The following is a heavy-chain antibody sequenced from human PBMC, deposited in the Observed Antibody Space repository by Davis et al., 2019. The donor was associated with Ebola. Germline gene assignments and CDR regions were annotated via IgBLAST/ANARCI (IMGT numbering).Heavy chain of an antibody. D-gene: IGHD2-15*01. V-gene: IGHV1-2*02. Sequence: ASVKVSCKASGYTFTGHYMHWVRQAPGQGLEWMGWINPNSGGTNYAQKFQGRVTMTRDTSISTAYMELSRLRSDDTAVYYCARDLFSVDIVVVVAAGYWGQGTLVTVSS. CDR2: INPNSGGT. J-gene: IGHJ4*02. CDR3: ARDLFSVDIVVVVAAGY. CDR1: GYTFTGHY.